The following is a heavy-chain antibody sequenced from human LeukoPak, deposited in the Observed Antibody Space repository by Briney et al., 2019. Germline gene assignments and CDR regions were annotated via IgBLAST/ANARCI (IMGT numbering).Heavy chain of an antibody. Sequence: GASVKVSCKASGYTFTGYYMHWVRQAPGQGLEWMGWINPNSGGTNYAQKFQGRVTMTRDTSISTAYMELSRLRSDDTAVYYCARGSYCSGGVCPAPFDSWGQGSLVTVSS. J-gene: IGHJ4*02. CDR1: GYTFTGYY. CDR3: ARGSYCSGGVCPAPFDS. CDR2: INPNSGGT. D-gene: IGHD2-8*02. V-gene: IGHV1-2*02.